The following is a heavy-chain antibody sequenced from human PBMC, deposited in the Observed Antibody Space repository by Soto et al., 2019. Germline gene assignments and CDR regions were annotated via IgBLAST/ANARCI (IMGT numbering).Heavy chain of an antibody. J-gene: IGHJ4*02. CDR3: ARELRIVVFFDS. V-gene: IGHV3-30*03. CDR1: GFTFSSDG. Sequence: GGSLRLCCVGSGFTFSSDGMHWVRQAPGKGLEWLAVVSYDGYNKYYADSVRGRFTISRDDSKHTLYLQMNSLTAEDTAVYSCARELRIVVFFDSWGQGTPVTVSS. D-gene: IGHD1-26*01. CDR2: VSYDGYNK.